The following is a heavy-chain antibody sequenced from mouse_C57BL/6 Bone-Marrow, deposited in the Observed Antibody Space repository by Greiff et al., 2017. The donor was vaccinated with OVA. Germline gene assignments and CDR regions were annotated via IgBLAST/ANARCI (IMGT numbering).Heavy chain of an antibody. Sequence: VQLKQSGAELVRPGASVKLSCTASGFNIKDDYMHWVKQRPEQGLEWIGWIDPENGDTEYASKFQGKATITADTSSNTAYLQLSSLTSEDTAVYYCTGYYGSSPPFAYWGQGTLVTVSA. CDR1: GFNIKDDY. CDR2: IDPENGDT. V-gene: IGHV14-4*01. CDR3: TGYYGSSPPFAY. J-gene: IGHJ3*01. D-gene: IGHD1-1*01.